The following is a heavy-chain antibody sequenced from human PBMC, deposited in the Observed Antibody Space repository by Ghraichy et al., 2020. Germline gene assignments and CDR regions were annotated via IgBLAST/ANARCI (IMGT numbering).Heavy chain of an antibody. V-gene: IGHV4-59*01. D-gene: IGHD4-17*01. J-gene: IGHJ4*02. CDR3: ARSLSDLDSGDS. CDR2: ISYSGSA. Sequence: SETLSLTCTVSGGSISIDHWSWIRQPPGKGLEWIGYISYSGSASYSPSLKSRVTISLDTSKNQFSLKLTSVTAADTAVYYCARSLSDLDSGDSWGQGTLVTVSS. CDR1: GGSISIDH.